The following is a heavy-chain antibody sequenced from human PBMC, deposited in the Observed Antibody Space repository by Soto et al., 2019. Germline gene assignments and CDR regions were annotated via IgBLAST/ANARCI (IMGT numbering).Heavy chain of an antibody. J-gene: IGHJ4*02. CDR1: GFTFSSYG. D-gene: IGHD3-16*02. Sequence: GGSLRLSCAASGFTFSSYGMHWVRQAPGKGLEWVAVIWYDGSNKYYADSVKGRFTISRDNSKNTLYLQMNSLRAEDTAVYYCARVLSKGYPYDYWGQGTLVTVSS. CDR3: ARVLSKGYPYDY. CDR2: IWYDGSNK. V-gene: IGHV3-33*01.